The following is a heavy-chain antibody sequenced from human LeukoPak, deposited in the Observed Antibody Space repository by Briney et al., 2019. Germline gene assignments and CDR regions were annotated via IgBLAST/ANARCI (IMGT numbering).Heavy chain of an antibody. D-gene: IGHD2-2*03. CDR1: GGSISRNSDY. CDR3: ARASEGIGFFDY. V-gene: IGHV4-39*07. CDR2: IYYGGST. J-gene: IGHJ4*02. Sequence: SETLSLNCTVSGGSISRNSDYWGWIRQPPGKGLEWIGSIYYGGSTYYNPSLKSRVTISVDTSKNQFSLNLISMTAADTAIYYCARASEGIGFFDYWGQGILVTVSS.